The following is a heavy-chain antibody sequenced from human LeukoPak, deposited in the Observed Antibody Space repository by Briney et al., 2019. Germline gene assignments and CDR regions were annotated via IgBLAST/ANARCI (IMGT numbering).Heavy chain of an antibody. CDR2: INPSGGST. CDR3: ARDMGY. J-gene: IGHJ4*02. D-gene: IGHD3-10*01. Sequence: EASVKVPCKASGYTFSNHYMHWVRQAPGQGLEWMGIINPSGGSTNYAQKFQGRVTMTRDTSTSTVYMELSSLRSDDTAVYYCARDMGYWGQGTLVTVSS. CDR1: GYTFSNHY. V-gene: IGHV1-46*01.